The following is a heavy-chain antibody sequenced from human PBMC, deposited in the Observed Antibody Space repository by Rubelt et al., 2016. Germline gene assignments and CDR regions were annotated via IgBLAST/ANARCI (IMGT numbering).Heavy chain of an antibody. CDR1: GDSTSTNYY. CDR3: ARDRGGSFTTSFDS. CDR2: IYSSGTT. D-gene: IGHD1-26*01. J-gene: IGHJ4*02. Sequence: QLQLQESGPGLVKPSETLSLTCTVSGDSTSTNYYWGWIRQPPGKGLEWVGSIYSSGTTYYNPSLQSRVTISVDTSKNHFSLKLNSVTAADTAVYYCARDRGGSFTTSFDSWGQGTLVTVSS. V-gene: IGHV4-39*07.